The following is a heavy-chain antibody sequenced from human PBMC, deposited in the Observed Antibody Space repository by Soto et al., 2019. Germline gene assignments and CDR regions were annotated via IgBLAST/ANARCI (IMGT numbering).Heavy chain of an antibody. D-gene: IGHD2-15*01. CDR1: GFTFSSYG. V-gene: IGHV3-30*18. CDR3: AKGHCSGGSCSHYYYYYYYMDV. Sequence: PGGSLRLSCAASGFTFSSYGMHWVRQAPGKGLEWVAVISYDGSNKYYADSVKGRFTISRDNSKNTLYLQMNSLRAEDTAVYYCAKGHCSGGSCSHYYYYYYYMDVWGKGTTVTVSS. J-gene: IGHJ6*03. CDR2: ISYDGSNK.